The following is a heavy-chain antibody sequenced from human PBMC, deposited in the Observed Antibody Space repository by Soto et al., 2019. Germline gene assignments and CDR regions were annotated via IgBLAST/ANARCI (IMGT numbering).Heavy chain of an antibody. CDR1: GGSISSSSYY. V-gene: IGHV4-39*01. D-gene: IGHD2-21*02. Sequence: LSLTCTVSGGSISSSSYYWGWIRQPPGKGLEWIGSIYYSGSTYYNPSLKSRVTISVDTSKNQFSLKLSSVTAAGTAVYYCARPAFYCGGDCYRALYYYGMDVWGQGTTVTVSS. CDR3: ARPAFYCGGDCYRALYYYGMDV. CDR2: IYYSGST. J-gene: IGHJ6*02.